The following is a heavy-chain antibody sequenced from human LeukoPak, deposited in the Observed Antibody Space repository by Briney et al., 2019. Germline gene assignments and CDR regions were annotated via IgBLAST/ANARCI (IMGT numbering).Heavy chain of an antibody. J-gene: IGHJ3*02. Sequence: SETLSLTCAVNGGSFSGYYWNWIRQPPGKGLERIGDITHTGSTNDNPSLAGRVTVSVDTSKNQFSLSLASVTAADTALYYCARGSPAADDAFDIWGQGTLVTVSS. CDR1: GGSFSGYY. D-gene: IGHD6-13*01. CDR2: ITHTGST. CDR3: ARGSPAADDAFDI. V-gene: IGHV4-34*01.